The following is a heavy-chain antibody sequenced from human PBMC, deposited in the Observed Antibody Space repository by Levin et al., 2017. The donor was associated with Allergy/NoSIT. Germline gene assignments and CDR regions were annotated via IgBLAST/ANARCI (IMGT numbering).Heavy chain of an antibody. CDR2: IHSSGNT. D-gene: IGHD2-15*01. J-gene: IGHJ3*02. CDR3: ARDGLRLDAFDI. V-gene: IGHV4-30-4*01. Sequence: PSETLSLTCTVSGGSITSGHYYWSWIRQPPGKGLEWIGYIHSSGNTYYNASLKSRVTISEDTSKNQFSLKLSSVTAADTAVYYCARDGLRLDAFDIWGHGTTVTVSP. CDR1: GGSITSGHYY.